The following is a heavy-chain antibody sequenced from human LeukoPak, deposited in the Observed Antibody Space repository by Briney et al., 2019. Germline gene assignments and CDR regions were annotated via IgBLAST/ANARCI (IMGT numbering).Heavy chain of an antibody. CDR1: GFTFSSYW. D-gene: IGHD3-3*01. V-gene: IGHV3-7*01. J-gene: IGHJ6*03. Sequence: PGGSLRLSCAASGFTFSSYWMSWVRQAPGKGLEWVANIKQDGSEKYYVDSVKGRFTISRDNAKNSLYLQMNSLRAEDTAVYYCARVIRSGFYYYCYYMDVWGKGTTVTVSS. CDR2: IKQDGSEK. CDR3: ARVIRSGFYYYCYYMDV.